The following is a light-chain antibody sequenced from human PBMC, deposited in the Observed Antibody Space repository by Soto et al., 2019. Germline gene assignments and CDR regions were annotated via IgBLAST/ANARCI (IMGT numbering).Light chain of an antibody. Sequence: QSVLTQPPSVSAAPGQKVTISCSGSSSNIGNSHVSWYQQLPGTAPKLLIYDNNKRSSGIPDRCSGSKSDTSATLGITGLRTEDESDYYLGTWDSSRSAVVFGGGTKLTVL. J-gene: IGLJ2*01. V-gene: IGLV1-51*01. CDR3: GTWDSSRSAVV. CDR1: SSNIGNSH. CDR2: DNN.